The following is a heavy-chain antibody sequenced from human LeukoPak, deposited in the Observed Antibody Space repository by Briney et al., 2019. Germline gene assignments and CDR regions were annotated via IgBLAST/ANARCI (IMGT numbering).Heavy chain of an antibody. V-gene: IGHV1-8*03. CDR2: MNPNSGNT. J-gene: IGHJ5*02. CDR1: GYTFTGYY. Sequence: ASVKVSCKASGYTFTGYYMHWVRQATGQGLEWMGWMNPNSGNTGYAQKFQGRVTITRNTSISTAYMELSSLRSEDTAVYYCARGHSFRVLDPWGQGTLVTVSS. CDR3: ARGHSFRVLDP.